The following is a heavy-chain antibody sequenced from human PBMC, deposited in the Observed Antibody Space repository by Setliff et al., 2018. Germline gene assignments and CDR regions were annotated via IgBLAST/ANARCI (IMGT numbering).Heavy chain of an antibody. Sequence: GGSLRLSCAASGFTFSSYSMNWVRQAPGKGLEWVSYISSSSITIYYADSVKGRFTISRDNAKNSLYLQMNSLRAEDTAVYYCARDQTPYNWGFNNAFDIWGQGTMVT. CDR2: ISSSSITI. J-gene: IGHJ3*02. CDR1: GFTFSSYS. V-gene: IGHV3-48*01. CDR3: ARDQTPYNWGFNNAFDI. D-gene: IGHD7-27*01.